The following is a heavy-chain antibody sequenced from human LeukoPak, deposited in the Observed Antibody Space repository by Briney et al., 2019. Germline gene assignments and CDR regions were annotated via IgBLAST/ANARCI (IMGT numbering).Heavy chain of an antibody. V-gene: IGHV4-59*01. J-gene: IGHJ4*02. CDR3: ARWSDCGGDCHILDY. CDR2: LYYNRGA. Sequence: NTSETLSLTCTVSGGSISSYYWSWSRQAPGKGVEWIGNLYYNRGAWFKSSLKSRVTTSVDTSKNEFSLKLSSVTAADTAVYYCARWSDCGGDCHILDYWGQGILVTVSS. CDR1: GGSISSYY. D-gene: IGHD2-21*02.